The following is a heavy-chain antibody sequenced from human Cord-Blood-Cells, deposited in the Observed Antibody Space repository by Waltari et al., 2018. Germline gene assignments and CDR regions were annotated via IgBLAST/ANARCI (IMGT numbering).Heavy chain of an antibody. CDR2: INPSGGST. V-gene: IGHV1-46*01. Sequence: QVQLVQSGAEVKKPGASVKVSCKASGYTFTSYYMHWVRQAPGQGPEWMGIINPSGGSTSYAQKFQGRVTMARDTSTSTVYMELSSLRSEDTAVYYCARERGYSYGYPRNHYGMDVWGQGTTVTVSS. J-gene: IGHJ6*02. CDR3: ARERGYSYGYPRNHYGMDV. D-gene: IGHD5-18*01. CDR1: GYTFTSYY.